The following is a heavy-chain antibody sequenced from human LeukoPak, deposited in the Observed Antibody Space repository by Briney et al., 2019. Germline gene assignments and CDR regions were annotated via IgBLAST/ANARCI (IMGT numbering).Heavy chain of an antibody. Sequence: ASVKVSCKASGYTFTGYYMHWVRRAPGQGLEWMGWINPNSGGTNYAQKFQGRVTMTRDTSISTAYMELSRLRSDDTAVYYCARSSMVRGVIISDYFDYWGQGTLVTVSS. CDR2: INPNSGGT. D-gene: IGHD3-10*01. CDR1: GYTFTGYY. CDR3: ARSSMVRGVIISDYFDY. V-gene: IGHV1-2*02. J-gene: IGHJ4*02.